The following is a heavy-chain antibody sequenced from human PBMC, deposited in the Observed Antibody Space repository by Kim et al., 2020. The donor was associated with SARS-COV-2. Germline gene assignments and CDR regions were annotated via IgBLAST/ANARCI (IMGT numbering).Heavy chain of an antibody. D-gene: IGHD3-9*01. CDR2: ISSSGSTI. CDR3: AGTYFDWLGYYYGMDV. Sequence: GGSLRLSCAASGFTFSDYYMSWIRQAPGKGLEWVSYISSSGSTIYYADSVKGRFTISRDNAKNSLYLQMNSLRAEDTAVYYCAGTYFDWLGYYYGMDVWGQGTTVTVSS. J-gene: IGHJ6*02. CDR1: GFTFSDYY. V-gene: IGHV3-11*04.